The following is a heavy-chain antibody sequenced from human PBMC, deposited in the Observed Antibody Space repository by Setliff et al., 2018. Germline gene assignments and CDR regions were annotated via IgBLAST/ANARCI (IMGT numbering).Heavy chain of an antibody. J-gene: IGHJ4*02. D-gene: IGHD6-25*01. V-gene: IGHV4-4*08. Sequence: SETLSLTCFVSGDSINPYYWTWMRQPPGKGLEWIGYIYTSGGTNYNPSLKSRVTISVDMTENQFSLILRSVVAADTAVYYCARGVSGVSWTPRYWGRGTLVTVSS. CDR3: ARGVSGVSWTPRY. CDR1: GDSINPYY. CDR2: IYTSGGT.